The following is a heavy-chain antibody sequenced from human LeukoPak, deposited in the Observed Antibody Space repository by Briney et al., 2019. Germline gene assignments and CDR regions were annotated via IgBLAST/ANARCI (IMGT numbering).Heavy chain of an antibody. CDR2: ISSSGSTI. Sequence: GGSLRLSCAASGFTFSDYYMSWIRQAPGKGLEWVSYISSSGSTIYYADSVKGRFTISRDNAKNSLYLQMNSLRAEDTAVYYCARDRVQYYDFSPYDPWGQGTLVTVSS. J-gene: IGHJ5*02. D-gene: IGHD3-3*01. V-gene: IGHV3-11*04. CDR1: GFTFSDYY. CDR3: ARDRVQYYDFSPYDP.